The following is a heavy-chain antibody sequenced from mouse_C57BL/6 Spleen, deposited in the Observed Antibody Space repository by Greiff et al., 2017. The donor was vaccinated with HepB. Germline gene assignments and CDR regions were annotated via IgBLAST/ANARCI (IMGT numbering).Heavy chain of an antibody. Sequence: QVQLQQPGAELVMPGASVKLSCKASGYTFTSYWMHWVKQRPGQGLEWIGEIDPSDSYTNYNQKFKGKSTLTVDKSSSTAYMQLRSLTSEDSAVYYCARGVVATGYFDYWGQGTTLTVSS. J-gene: IGHJ2*01. V-gene: IGHV1-69*01. D-gene: IGHD1-1*01. CDR2: IDPSDSYT. CDR1: GYTFTSYW. CDR3: ARGVVATGYFDY.